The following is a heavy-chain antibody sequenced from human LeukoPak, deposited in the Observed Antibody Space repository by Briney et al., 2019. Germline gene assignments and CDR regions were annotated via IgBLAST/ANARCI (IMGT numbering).Heavy chain of an antibody. J-gene: IGHJ3*02. Sequence: GGSLRLSCAASGFTFSDYYMSWIRQAPGKGLEWVSYIGSSSSYTNYADSVKGRFTISRDNAKNSLYLQMNSLRAEDTAVYYCARPLWFGESDDGAFVIWGQGTMVTVSS. D-gene: IGHD3-10*01. CDR2: IGSSSSYT. V-gene: IGHV3-11*03. CDR1: GFTFSDYY. CDR3: ARPLWFGESDDGAFVI.